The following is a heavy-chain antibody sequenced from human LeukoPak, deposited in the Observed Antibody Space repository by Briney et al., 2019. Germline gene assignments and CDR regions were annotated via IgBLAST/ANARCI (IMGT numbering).Heavy chain of an antibody. CDR3: AREVKTEPRIQLWTRKAWVWFDP. CDR1: GYTFTSYY. V-gene: IGHV1-46*01. Sequence: GASVKVSCKASGYTFTSYYMHWVRQAPGQGLEWMGIINPSGGSTSYAQKFQGRVTMTRDTSTSTVYMELSSLRSEDTAVYYCAREVKTEPRIQLWTRKAWVWFDPWGQGTLVTVSS. D-gene: IGHD5-18*01. J-gene: IGHJ5*02. CDR2: INPSGGST.